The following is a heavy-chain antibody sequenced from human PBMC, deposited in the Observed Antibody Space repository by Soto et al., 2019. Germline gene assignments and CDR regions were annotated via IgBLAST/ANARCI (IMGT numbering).Heavy chain of an antibody. J-gene: IGHJ4*02. D-gene: IGHD2-21*02. V-gene: IGHV1-69*02. CDR3: AILPIAYCGGDCPMADY. Sequence: QVQLVQSGAEVKKPGSSVKVSCKASGGTFSSYPISWVRYAPGQGREWMGRIMPILGITNYAQKVQGRGTITADKSTRTAYMELSRLRSEDSAVYYCAILPIAYCGGDCPMADYWGQGTLVTVSS. CDR2: IMPILGIT. CDR1: GGTFSSYP.